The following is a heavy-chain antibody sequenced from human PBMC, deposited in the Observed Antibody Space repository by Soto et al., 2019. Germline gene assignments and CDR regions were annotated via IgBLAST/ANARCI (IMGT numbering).Heavy chain of an antibody. CDR2: IYSNGGT. CDR3: ASRLVRATARRVFDS. Sequence: RLQLQESGPGVVKPSDTLSLACSVSGGSIKSNDYFWGWLRQPPGKGLKWIASIYSNGGTYDAPSRQSRATVSIDTSTNPFFLAVRSVTAADTAVYYCASRLVRATARRVFDSWGLGTLVTISS. D-gene: IGHD2-8*02. CDR1: GGSIKSNDYF. J-gene: IGHJ5*01. V-gene: IGHV4-39*06.